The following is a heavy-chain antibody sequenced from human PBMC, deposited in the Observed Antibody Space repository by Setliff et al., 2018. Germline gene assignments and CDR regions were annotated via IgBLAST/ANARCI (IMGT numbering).Heavy chain of an antibody. CDR2: IRSKAFSYAT. J-gene: IGHJ4*02. V-gene: IGHV3-73*01. CDR3: ARGEGETYYYDSSGYRGWPIDY. D-gene: IGHD3-22*01. CDR1: GFTFSGSA. Sequence: PGGSLRLSCAVSGFTFSGSAVHWGRQASGKGLEWVGRIRSKAFSYATRYTESMKGRFTISRDDSKNTAYLQMDSLNTEDTAVYYCARGEGETYYYDSSGYRGWPIDYWGQGTLVTVSS.